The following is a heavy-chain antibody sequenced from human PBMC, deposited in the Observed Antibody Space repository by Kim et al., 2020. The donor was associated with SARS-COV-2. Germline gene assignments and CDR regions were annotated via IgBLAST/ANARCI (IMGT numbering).Heavy chain of an antibody. CDR1: GFTFSSYA. V-gene: IGHV3-30-3*01. CDR2: ISYDGSNK. D-gene: IGHD2-2*01. J-gene: IGHJ6*02. CDR3: ACPTPREDIVVVGYYYGMDV. Sequence: GGSLRLSCAASGFTFSSYAMHWVRQAPGKGLEWVAVISYDGSNKYYADSVKGRFTISRDNSKNTLYLQMNSLRAEDTAVYYCACPTPREDIVVVGYYYGMDVWGQGTTVTVSS.